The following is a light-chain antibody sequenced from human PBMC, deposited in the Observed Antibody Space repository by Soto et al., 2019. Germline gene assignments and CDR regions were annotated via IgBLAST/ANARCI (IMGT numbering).Light chain of an antibody. J-gene: IGKJ5*01. CDR1: QGIRND. Sequence: DIKMTQSTSSLSAAVGDRVTITCRASQGIRNDLAWYQQKAGKAPKRLIYVASSLQSGVPSRFSGSGSGTEFTLTINSLQPEDFATYFCLQHDSYPLTFGQGTRLE. CDR3: LQHDSYPLT. V-gene: IGKV1-17*01. CDR2: VAS.